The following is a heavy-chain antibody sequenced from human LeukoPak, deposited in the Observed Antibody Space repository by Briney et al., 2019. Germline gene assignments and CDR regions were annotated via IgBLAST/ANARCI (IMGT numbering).Heavy chain of an antibody. CDR2: TYLRSKWYN. Sequence: SQTLSLTCAISGDSVSSNSAAWNWIRQSPSKGLEWLGRTYLRSKWYNDYAVSVKSRITIKPDTSKNQFSLQLNSVTPEDTAVYYCARSGYGDYPFDPWGQGTLVTVPS. D-gene: IGHD4-17*01. CDR3: ARSGYGDYPFDP. CDR1: GDSVSSNSAA. J-gene: IGHJ5*02. V-gene: IGHV6-1*01.